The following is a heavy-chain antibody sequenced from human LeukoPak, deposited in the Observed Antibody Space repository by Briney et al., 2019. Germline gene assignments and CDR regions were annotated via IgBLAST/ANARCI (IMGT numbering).Heavy chain of an antibody. D-gene: IGHD6-6*01. CDR3: ATSIAARPEEFDY. J-gene: IGHJ4*02. CDR1: GYSFTAYY. Sequence: ASVKVSCKASGYSFTAYYMHWVRQAPGQGLEWMGWINPNSGGTNYAQKFQGRVTMTGDTSISTAYMELSRLRSDDTAVYYCATSIAARPEEFDYWGQGTLVTVSS. V-gene: IGHV1-2*02. CDR2: INPNSGGT.